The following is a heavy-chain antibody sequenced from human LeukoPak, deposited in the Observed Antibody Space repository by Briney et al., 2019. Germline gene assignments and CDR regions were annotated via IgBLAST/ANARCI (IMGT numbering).Heavy chain of an antibody. D-gene: IGHD4-23*01. Sequence: PGGSLRLSCAASGFTFSSYAMSWVRQAPGKGLEWVSAISGRGGSTFYADSVKGRFTISRDNSKNTLYLQMNSLRAEDTAVYFCTRDPHYYHGNPHDFWGQGTRVTVSS. J-gene: IGHJ4*02. CDR1: GFTFSSYA. CDR3: TRDPHYYHGNPHDF. V-gene: IGHV3-23*01. CDR2: ISGRGGST.